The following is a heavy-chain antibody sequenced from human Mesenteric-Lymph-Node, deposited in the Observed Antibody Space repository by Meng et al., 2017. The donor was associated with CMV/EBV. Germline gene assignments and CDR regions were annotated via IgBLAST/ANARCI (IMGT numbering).Heavy chain of an antibody. V-gene: IGHV5-51*01. Sequence: GGSLRPSCYVSGYTFTSYWIGWVRQMPGKGLEWMGIIHPSDSNTRYSPSFQGQVTISADKSISTAYLQWSSLKASDTAMYYCARRYCTNGVCYLLDYWGQGTLVTVSS. CDR1: GYTFTSYW. CDR3: ARRYCTNGVCYLLDY. D-gene: IGHD2-8*01. CDR2: IHPSDSNT. J-gene: IGHJ4*02.